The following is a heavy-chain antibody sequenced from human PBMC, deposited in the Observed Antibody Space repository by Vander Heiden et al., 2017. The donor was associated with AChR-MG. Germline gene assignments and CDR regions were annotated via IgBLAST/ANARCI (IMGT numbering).Heavy chain of an antibody. CDR3: ARDVAATGWRYWYFDL. V-gene: IGHV3-11*01. CDR2: ISSSGSTI. D-gene: IGHD4-4*01. Sequence: QVQLVESGGGLVKPGGSLRLPCAASGFTFSDYYMSWIRQAPGKGLEWVSYISSSGSTIYYADSVKGRFTISRDNAKNSRYLQMNSLRAEETAVYYCARDVAATGWRYWYFDLWGRGTLVTVSS. CDR1: GFTFSDYY. J-gene: IGHJ2*01.